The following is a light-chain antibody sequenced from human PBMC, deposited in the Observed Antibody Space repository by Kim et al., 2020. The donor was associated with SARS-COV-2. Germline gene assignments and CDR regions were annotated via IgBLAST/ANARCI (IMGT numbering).Light chain of an antibody. J-gene: IGKJ1*01. CDR2: GAS. Sequence: LVLPQSPGTLSLSPGERATLSCRASQSVSSMYLAWYQQKPGQAPRLLIYGASSRATDIPDRFSGSGSGTDFTLTISRLEPEDCAVYYCQQYENSPWTFGQGTKVDIK. CDR1: QSVSSMY. CDR3: QQYENSPWT. V-gene: IGKV3-20*01.